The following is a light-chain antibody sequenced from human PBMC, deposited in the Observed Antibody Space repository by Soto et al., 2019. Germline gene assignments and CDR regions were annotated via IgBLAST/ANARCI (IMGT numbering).Light chain of an antibody. CDR2: GIS. V-gene: IGKV3-20*01. J-gene: IGKJ3*01. CDR3: QDYGSSPCT. CDR1: QALXSNN. Sequence: IVLTQSPATLSLSPGERAILACRTSQALXSNNWALDQQRPGEAPRPRTYGISSRATGGPDRLSGSGSGTDFTLTIDRLEPEDFAAYYCQDYGSSPCTFGPGTKVDIK.